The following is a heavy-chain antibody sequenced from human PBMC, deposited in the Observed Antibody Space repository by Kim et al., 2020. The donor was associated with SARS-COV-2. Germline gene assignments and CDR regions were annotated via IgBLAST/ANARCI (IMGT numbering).Heavy chain of an antibody. CDR3: ARLHKTHEWPWVFDY. V-gene: IGHV4-59*08. CDR1: GGSISSYY. CDR2: IYYSGST. Sequence: SETLSLTCTVSGGSISSYYWSWIRQPPGKGLEWIGYIYYSGSTNYNPSLKSRVTISVDTSKNQFSLKLSSVTAADTAVYYCARLHKTHEWPWVFDYWGQGTLVTVSS. D-gene: IGHD3-3*01. J-gene: IGHJ4*02.